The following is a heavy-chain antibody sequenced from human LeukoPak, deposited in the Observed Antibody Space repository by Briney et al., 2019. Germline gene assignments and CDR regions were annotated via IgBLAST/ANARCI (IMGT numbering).Heavy chain of an antibody. CDR3: ARGRAVTKKIDY. CDR2: INPNSVGS. D-gene: IGHD4-17*01. V-gene: IGHV1-2*02. J-gene: IGHJ4*02. Sequence: ASVKVSCKASGYIFTGYYMHWVRQAPGQGLEWMGWINPNSVGSNYAQKFKGRVTMTRNTSISTAYMELSSLRSEDTAVYYCARGRAVTKKIDYWGQGTLVTVSS. CDR1: GYIFTGYY.